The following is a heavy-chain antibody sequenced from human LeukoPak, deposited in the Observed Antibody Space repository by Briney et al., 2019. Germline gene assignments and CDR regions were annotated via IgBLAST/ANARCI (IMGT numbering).Heavy chain of an antibody. J-gene: IGHJ2*01. CDR2: IYYSGST. V-gene: IGHV4-59*01. CDR1: GGSIISGY. CDR3: AGGSPLDWYFDV. Sequence: SETLSLTCTVSGGSIISGYWHWIRQPPGKGLEWIGYIYYSGSTKYNPSLMSRVNISVDTCKNQFSLKLTSVTAADTAVYYCAGGSPLDWYFDVWGRGTLVTVSS.